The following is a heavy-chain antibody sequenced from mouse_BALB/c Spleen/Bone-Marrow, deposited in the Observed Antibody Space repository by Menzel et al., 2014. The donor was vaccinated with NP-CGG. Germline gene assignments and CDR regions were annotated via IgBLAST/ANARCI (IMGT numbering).Heavy chain of an antibody. CDR3: ARTYYDYDWFAY. Sequence: VQLQQSGVEFVKPGASVKLSCKASGYTFTSYWMHWVKQRPGQGLEWIGEIDPSDSYTKYNQNFKGKATLTVDKSSSTVYMQLSSLTSEDSAVYYCARTYYDYDWFAYWGQGTLVTVSA. J-gene: IGHJ3*01. D-gene: IGHD2-4*01. CDR2: IDPSDSYT. V-gene: IGHV1-69*02. CDR1: GYTFTSYW.